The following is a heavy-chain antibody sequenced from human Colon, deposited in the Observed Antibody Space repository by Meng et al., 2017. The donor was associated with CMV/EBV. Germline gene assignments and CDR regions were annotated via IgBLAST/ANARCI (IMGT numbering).Heavy chain of an antibody. J-gene: IGHJ6*02. CDR1: GFTFDDHA. CDR3: AKDVGANFFYGLDV. Sequence: GGSLRLSCAASGFTFDDHAMHWVRQVPGKGPEWVAGITWNSETIAYGDSVKGRFTVSRGSAKTALYLQMNSLRAEDTALYYCAKDVGANFFYGLDVWGQGTTVTVSS. CDR2: ITWNSETI. V-gene: IGHV3-9*01. D-gene: IGHD1-26*01.